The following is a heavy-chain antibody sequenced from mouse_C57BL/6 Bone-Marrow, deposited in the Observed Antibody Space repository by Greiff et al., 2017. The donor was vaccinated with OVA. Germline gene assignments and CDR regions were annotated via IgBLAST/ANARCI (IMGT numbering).Heavy chain of an antibody. J-gene: IGHJ3*01. CDR2: IAPEGGGT. CDR1: GFTITDYY. Sequence: VQLQQPGAELVRPGASVKLSCTASGFTITDYYMHWVQQRPERGLEWIGRIAPEGGGTEYAPKFQGKATMTVDNSSNTPYLQLSSLTSEDASVYYCSTFAYWGRGTRVTVTA. V-gene: IGHV14-1*01. CDR3: STFAY.